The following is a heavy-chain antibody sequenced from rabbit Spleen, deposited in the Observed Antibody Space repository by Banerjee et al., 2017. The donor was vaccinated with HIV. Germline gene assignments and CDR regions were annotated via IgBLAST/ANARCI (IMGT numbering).Heavy chain of an antibody. Sequence: QSLEESGGGLVKPGASLTLPCKDSGFSFHGFSFNNGYDMCWVRQAPGKGLEWVACAYAGSSDSTYSASGAKGRFTISKTSSTTVTLQMTSLTAADTATYFCARDAGASFSTYGMDLWGQGTLVTVS. CDR1: GFSFHGFSFNNGYD. J-gene: IGHJ6*01. D-gene: IGHD8-1*01. V-gene: IGHV1S40*01. CDR3: ARDAGASFSTYGMDL. CDR2: AYAGSSDST.